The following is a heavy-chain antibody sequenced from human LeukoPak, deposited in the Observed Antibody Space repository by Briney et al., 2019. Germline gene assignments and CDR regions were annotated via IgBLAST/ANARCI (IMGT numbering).Heavy chain of an antibody. CDR1: GFMFSGYW. V-gene: IGHV3-74*01. CDR2: INSDGSST. CDR3: ARGQYYDFWSGYYPSDY. D-gene: IGHD3-3*01. J-gene: IGHJ4*02. Sequence: PGGSLRLSCAASGFMFSGYWMHWVRQAPGKGLVWVSRINSDGSSTSYADSVKGRFTISRDNAKNTLYPQMNSLRAEDTAVYYCARGQYYDFWSGYYPSDYWGQGTLVTVSS.